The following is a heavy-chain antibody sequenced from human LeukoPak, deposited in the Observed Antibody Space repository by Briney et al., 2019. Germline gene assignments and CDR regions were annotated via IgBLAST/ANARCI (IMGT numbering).Heavy chain of an antibody. CDR2: IIPILGIA. J-gene: IGHJ4*02. CDR1: GGTFSIYA. V-gene: IGHV1-69*04. D-gene: IGHD3-22*01. Sequence: EASVKVSCKASGGTFSIYAISWVRQAPGQGLEWMGRIIPILGIANYAQKFQGRVTITADKSTSTAYMELSSLRSEDTAVYYCARDQYYYDSSGYYPPYYFDYWGQGTLVTVSS. CDR3: ARDQYYYDSSGYYPPYYFDY.